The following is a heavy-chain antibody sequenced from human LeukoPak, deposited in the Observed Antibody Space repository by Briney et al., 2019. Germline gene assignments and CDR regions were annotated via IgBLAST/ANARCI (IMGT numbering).Heavy chain of an antibody. Sequence: PGGSLRLSCAASGFTFSSYGMNWVRQAPGKGLEWVSGITGSGGRTYYADSVKGRFTISRDNSKNTLYLQMNSLRAEDTAVYYCASGYSGYGDYWGQGTLVTVSS. CDR1: GFTFSSYG. V-gene: IGHV3-23*01. CDR3: ASGYSGYGDY. CDR2: ITGSGGRT. J-gene: IGHJ4*02. D-gene: IGHD5-12*01.